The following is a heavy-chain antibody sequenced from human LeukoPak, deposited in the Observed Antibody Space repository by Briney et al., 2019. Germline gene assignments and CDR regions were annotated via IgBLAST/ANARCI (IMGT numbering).Heavy chain of an antibody. CDR1: GFTFSNYW. CDR2: IKQDGNEK. Sequence: PGGSLRLSCAASGFTFSNYWMSWVRQAPGKGLEWVANIKQDGNEKYYVDSVKGRFTISRDNAKNSLYLQMDSLRAEDTAVYYCARVTRTYMDVWGKGTTVTVSS. J-gene: IGHJ6*03. V-gene: IGHV3-7*01. CDR3: ARVTRTYMDV.